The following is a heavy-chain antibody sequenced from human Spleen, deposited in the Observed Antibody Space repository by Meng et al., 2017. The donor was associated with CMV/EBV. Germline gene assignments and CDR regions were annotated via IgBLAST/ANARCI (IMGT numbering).Heavy chain of an antibody. Sequence: GGSLRLSCAASGFLFSGFWMNWVRQAPGKGLEWVSVIYSGDNPIYYADSVRGRFTISRDDSKNTVYLQMNSLRAEDTAVYCCTRDLLSQYYFDYWGQGTLVTVSS. CDR2: IYSGDNPI. J-gene: IGHJ4*02. D-gene: IGHD2/OR15-2a*01. V-gene: IGHV3-23*03. CDR3: TRDLLSQYYFDY. CDR1: GFLFSGFW.